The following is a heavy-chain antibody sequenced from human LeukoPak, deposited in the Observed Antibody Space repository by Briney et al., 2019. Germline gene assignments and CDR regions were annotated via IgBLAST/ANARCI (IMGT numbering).Heavy chain of an antibody. CDR2: ISGSGGST. CDR1: GFTFSSYA. J-gene: IGHJ4*02. D-gene: IGHD5-18*01. V-gene: IGHV3-23*01. CDR3: AKGKALAMAKFDY. Sequence: PGGSLRLSCAASGFTFSSYAMSWVRQAPGRGLEWVSAISGSGGSTYYADSVKGRFTISRDNSKNTLYLQMNSLRAEDTAVYYCAKGKALAMAKFDYWGQGTLVTVSS.